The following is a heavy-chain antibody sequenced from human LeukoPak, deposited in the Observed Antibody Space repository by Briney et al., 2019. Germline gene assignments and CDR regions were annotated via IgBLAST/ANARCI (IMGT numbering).Heavy chain of an antibody. CDR2: INHSGST. CDR3: ATVNSDGSPRVFDY. CDR1: GGSFSSYY. Sequence: PSETLSLTCAVYGGSFSSYYWSWIRQPPGKGLEWIGEINHSGSTNYNPSLKSRVTISVDTSKNQFSLKLSSVTAADTAVYYCATVNSDGSPRVFDYWGQGTLVTVSS. J-gene: IGHJ4*02. V-gene: IGHV4-34*01. D-gene: IGHD1-26*01.